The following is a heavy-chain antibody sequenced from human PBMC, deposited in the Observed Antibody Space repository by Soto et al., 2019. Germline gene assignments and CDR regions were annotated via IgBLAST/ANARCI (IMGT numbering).Heavy chain of an antibody. J-gene: IGHJ5*02. Sequence: SETLSLTCAVYGGSFSGYYWSWIRQPPGKGLEWIGEINHSGSTNYNPSLKSRVTISVDTSKNQFSLKLSPVTAADKAVYYCARGYNWFDPWGQGTLVTVSS. CDR2: INHSGST. CDR3: ARGYNWFDP. V-gene: IGHV4-34*01. CDR1: GGSFSGYY.